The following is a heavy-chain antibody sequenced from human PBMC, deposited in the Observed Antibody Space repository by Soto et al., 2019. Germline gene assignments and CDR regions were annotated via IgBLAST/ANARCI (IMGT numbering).Heavy chain of an antibody. Sequence: ASVKVSCKTSGYNFTSHYIHWVRQAPGQRLESMGIIYPRGGSTIYAQKFQGKVTMTRDTSTQTLYMELSSLRSEDTAIYYRARVGYSSTGTTLHFHGLDVWGQGTTVTVSS. V-gene: IGHV1-46*01. D-gene: IGHD3-22*01. CDR3: ARVGYSSTGTTLHFHGLDV. J-gene: IGHJ6*02. CDR2: IYPRGGST. CDR1: GYNFTSHY.